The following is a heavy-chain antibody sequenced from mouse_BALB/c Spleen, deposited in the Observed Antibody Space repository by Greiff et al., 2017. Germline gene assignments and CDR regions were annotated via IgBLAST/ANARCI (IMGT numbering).Heavy chain of an antibody. CDR2: ISSGSSTI. CDR3: ARSGIYAMDY. V-gene: IGHV5-17*02. Sequence: DVKLVESGGGLVQPGGSRKLSCAASGFTFSSFGMHWVRQAPEKGLEWVAYISSGSSTIYYADTVKGRFTISRDNPKNTLFLQMTSLRSEDTAMYYCARSGIYAMDYWGQGTSVTVSS. J-gene: IGHJ4*01. D-gene: IGHD4-1*01. CDR1: GFTFSSFG.